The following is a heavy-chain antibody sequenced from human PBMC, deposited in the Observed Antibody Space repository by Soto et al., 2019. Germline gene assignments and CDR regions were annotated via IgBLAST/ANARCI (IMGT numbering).Heavy chain of an antibody. D-gene: IGHD2-21*02. V-gene: IGHV1-46*02. CDR1: VYTFNTYY. CDR3: ARGGHIAVVTASFDY. J-gene: IGHJ4*02. Sequence: QVQLVQSGAEVKKPGASVKVSCKQSVYTFNTYYLHWVRQAPGPALERMLVIHPSGGGTNYAQKFLGRVTVTRATTTATVFMEFSRVRSDDTAVDYCARGGHIAVVTASFDYWGQGTLVTVSS. CDR2: IHPSGGGT.